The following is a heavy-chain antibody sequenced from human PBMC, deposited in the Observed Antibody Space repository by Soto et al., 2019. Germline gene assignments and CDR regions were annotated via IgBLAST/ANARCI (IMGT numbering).Heavy chain of an antibody. J-gene: IGHJ4*02. CDR2: IYSGGST. Sequence: GGSLRLSCAASGFTVSSNYMSWVRQAPGKGLEWVSVIYSGGSTYYADSVKGRFTISRDNSKNTLYLQMNSLRAEDTAVYYCARTPPWSSGSYYVSYFDYWGQGTLVTVSS. CDR3: ARTPPWSSGSYYVSYFDY. D-gene: IGHD1-26*01. V-gene: IGHV3-53*01. CDR1: GFTVSSNY.